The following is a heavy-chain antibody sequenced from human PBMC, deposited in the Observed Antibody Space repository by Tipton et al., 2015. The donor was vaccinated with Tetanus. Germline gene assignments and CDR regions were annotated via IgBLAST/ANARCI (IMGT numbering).Heavy chain of an antibody. Sequence: TLSLTCTVSGGSIGSYYWSWIRQPPGKGLEWIGYLSYIGTTNYNPSLESRVTISSDTSRNQFSLRLSSITAADTAVYYCARVRRGCSGGGCYSSFDPWGQGSLVIVSS. J-gene: IGHJ5*02. CDR3: ARVRRGCSGGGCYSSFDP. CDR2: LSYIGTT. CDR1: GGSIGSYY. D-gene: IGHD2-15*01. V-gene: IGHV4-59*01.